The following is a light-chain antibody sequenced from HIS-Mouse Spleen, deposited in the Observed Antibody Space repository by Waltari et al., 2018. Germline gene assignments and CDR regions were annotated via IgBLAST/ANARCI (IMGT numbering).Light chain of an antibody. CDR2: DAS. Sequence: EIVLTQSPATLSLSPGERATLSCRASKRVSSYLAWYQQKPGQAPRLLIYDASNRATGIPARFSGSGSGTDFTLTISSLEPEDFAVYYCQQRSNWITFGQGTRLEIK. CDR1: KRVSSY. J-gene: IGKJ5*01. V-gene: IGKV3-11*01. CDR3: QQRSNWIT.